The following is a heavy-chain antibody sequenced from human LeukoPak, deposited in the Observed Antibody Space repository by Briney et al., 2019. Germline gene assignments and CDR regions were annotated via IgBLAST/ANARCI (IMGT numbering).Heavy chain of an antibody. CDR2: ISAYNGNT. CDR1: GYTFTSYG. Sequence: GASVKVSCKASGYTFTSYGISWVRQAPGQGLEWMGWISAYNGNTNYAQKFQGRVTITRDTSASTAYMELSSLRSEDTAVYYCARDLSVLLWFGELGPLDYWGQGTLVTVSS. CDR3: ARDLSVLLWFGELGPLDY. D-gene: IGHD3-10*01. V-gene: IGHV1-18*01. J-gene: IGHJ4*02.